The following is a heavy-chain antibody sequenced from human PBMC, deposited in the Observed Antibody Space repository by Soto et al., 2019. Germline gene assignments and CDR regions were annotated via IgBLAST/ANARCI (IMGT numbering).Heavy chain of an antibody. J-gene: IGHJ5*02. V-gene: IGHV4-59*07. CDR1: CGSISSYY. CDR2: IYYSGST. Sequence: SDSLSLTCTVSCGSISSYYWSWIRQPPGKGLEWIGYIYYSGSTNYNPSLKSRVTISVDTSKNQFSLKLSSVTAADTAVYYCARVWNEDWFDPWGQGTLVTVSS. D-gene: IGHD1-1*01. CDR3: ARVWNEDWFDP.